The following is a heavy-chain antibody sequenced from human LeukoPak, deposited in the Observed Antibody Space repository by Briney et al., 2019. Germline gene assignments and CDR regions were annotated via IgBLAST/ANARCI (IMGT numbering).Heavy chain of an antibody. V-gene: IGHV4-39*07. J-gene: IGHJ4*02. CDR2: IYYSGST. D-gene: IGHD6-19*01. CDR3: ARVGRAVALYVIYY. CDR1: GGSISSSSYY. Sequence: SETLSLTCTVSGGSISSSSYYWGWIRQPPGKGLEWIGSIYYSGSTYYNPSLKSRVTISVDTSKNQFSLKLSSVTAADTAVYYCARVGRAVALYVIYYWGQGTLVTVSS.